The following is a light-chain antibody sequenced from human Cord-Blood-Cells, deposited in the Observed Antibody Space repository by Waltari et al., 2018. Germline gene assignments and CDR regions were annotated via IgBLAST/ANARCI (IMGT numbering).Light chain of an antibody. CDR3: QQMYSTLMYT. J-gene: IGKJ2*01. CDR1: PSIRSY. Sequence: TITCRASPSIRSYLNWYQQKPGKAPKLLIYAASSLQSGVPSRFSGSGSWTDFTLTISSLQPEDFATYYGQQMYSTLMYTFGQGTNLEIK. V-gene: IGKV1-39*01. CDR2: AAS.